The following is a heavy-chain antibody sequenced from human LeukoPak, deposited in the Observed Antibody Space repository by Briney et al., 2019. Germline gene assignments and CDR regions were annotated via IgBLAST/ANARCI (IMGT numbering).Heavy chain of an antibody. CDR2: IKQDGSEK. CDR1: GFTFSSYW. Sequence: PGGSLRLSCAASGFTFSSYWMSWVRQAPGKGLGWVANIKQDGSEKYYVDSVRGRFTISRDNAKNSLYLQMNGLRAEDTAVYYCARDCGGEGMDVWGQGTTVTVSS. V-gene: IGHV3-7*01. CDR3: ARDCGGEGMDV. D-gene: IGHD2-21*01. J-gene: IGHJ6*02.